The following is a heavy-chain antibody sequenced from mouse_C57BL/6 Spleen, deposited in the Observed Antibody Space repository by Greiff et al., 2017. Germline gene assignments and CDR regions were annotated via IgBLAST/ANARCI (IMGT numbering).Heavy chain of an antibody. Sequence: EVKLMESGGGLVQPGGSLKLSCAASGFTFSDYYMYWVRQTPEKRLEWVAYISNGGGSTYYPDTVKGRFTISRDNAKNTLYLQMSRLKSEDTAMYYCARQGLRLHAMDYWGQGTSVTVSS. J-gene: IGHJ4*01. CDR1: GFTFSDYY. V-gene: IGHV5-12*01. CDR2: ISNGGGST. D-gene: IGHD2-4*01. CDR3: ARQGLRLHAMDY.